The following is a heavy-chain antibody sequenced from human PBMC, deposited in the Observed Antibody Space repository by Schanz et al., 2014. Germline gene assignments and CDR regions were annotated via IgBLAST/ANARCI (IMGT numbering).Heavy chain of an antibody. CDR3: AREEGWGIAAAGPKHYYYGMDV. CDR2: ISHSGGSK. D-gene: IGHD6-13*01. V-gene: IGHV3-23*01. J-gene: IGHJ6*02. Sequence: EVHLLESGGGLVQPGGSLRLSCAASGFTFNSYAMTWVRQAPGKGLEWVSSISHSGGSKYYADSVKGRFTISRDNSENTLYLQMNSLSADDTAVFYCAREEGWGIAAAGPKHYYYGMDVWGQGTTVTVSS. CDR1: GFTFNSYA.